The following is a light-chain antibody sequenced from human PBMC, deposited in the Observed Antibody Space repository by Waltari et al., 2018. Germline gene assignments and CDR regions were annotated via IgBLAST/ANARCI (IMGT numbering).Light chain of an antibody. Sequence: EIVLTQSPAPLSLSPGHRATLSCRASQSVSINLGWYQQKLGQPPRLLIYDASHRATGIPARFSASGSGTDFTLTISGLEPEDFALYFCQQTSSWPLTFGGGTKVEFK. J-gene: IGKJ4*01. CDR1: QSVSIN. V-gene: IGKV3-11*01. CDR2: DAS. CDR3: QQTSSWPLT.